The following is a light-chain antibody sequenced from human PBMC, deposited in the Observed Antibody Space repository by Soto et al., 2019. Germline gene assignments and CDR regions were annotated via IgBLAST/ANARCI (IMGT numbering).Light chain of an antibody. CDR1: SSDVGGYNY. CDR2: DVS. V-gene: IGLV2-14*01. Sequence: QSVLTQPASVSGSPGQSITISCTGTSSDVGGYNYVSWYQQHPGKAPKLMIYDVSNRPSGVSNRFSGSKSGNTASLTISGLQAEDEADYYCSSYTSSSIRYVFGTGTKVNVL. J-gene: IGLJ1*01. CDR3: SSYTSSSIRYV.